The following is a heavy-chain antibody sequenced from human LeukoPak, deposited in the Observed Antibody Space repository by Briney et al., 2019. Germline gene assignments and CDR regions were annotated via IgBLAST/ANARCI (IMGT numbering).Heavy chain of an antibody. CDR3: AKGPVVTFDI. D-gene: IGHD2-15*01. Sequence: GGSLRLSCAASGFTFSRYSMSWVRQAPGKGLEWVANIKQDGSEKYYVDSVKGRFTISRDNAKNSLYLQMNSLRAEDTAVYYCAKGPVVTFDIWGQGTMVTVSS. CDR2: IKQDGSEK. CDR1: GFTFSRYS. V-gene: IGHV3-7*03. J-gene: IGHJ3*02.